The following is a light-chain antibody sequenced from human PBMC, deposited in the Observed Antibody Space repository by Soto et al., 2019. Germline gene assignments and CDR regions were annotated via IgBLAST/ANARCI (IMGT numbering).Light chain of an antibody. V-gene: IGKV3-11*01. CDR2: DAS. J-gene: IGKJ5*01. Sequence: EIVLTQSPATLSLSPGERATLSCRASQSVSSYLAWYQQTPGQAPRLLIYDASNRATGIPARFSGSGSGTDFTLTISSLQPDDFATYYCQQYNSYPITFGQGTRLEIK. CDR1: QSVSSY. CDR3: QQYNSYPIT.